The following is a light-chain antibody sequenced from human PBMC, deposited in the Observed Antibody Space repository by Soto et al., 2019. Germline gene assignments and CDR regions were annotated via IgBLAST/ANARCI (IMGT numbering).Light chain of an antibody. CDR3: VLYMGSGISV. J-gene: IGLJ2*01. CDR1: SGSVSTSYY. Sequence: QTVVTQEPSFSVSPGGTVTLTCGLSSGSVSTSYYPSWYHQTPGQAPRTLIYSTNTRSSGVPDRFSGSILGNKAALTITGAQADDESDYYCVLYMGSGISVFGGGTKRTVL. V-gene: IGLV8-61*01. CDR2: STN.